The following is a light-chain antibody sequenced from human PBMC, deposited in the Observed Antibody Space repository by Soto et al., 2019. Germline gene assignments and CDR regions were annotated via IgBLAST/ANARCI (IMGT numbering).Light chain of an antibody. Sequence: EIVLTQSPGTLSSSPGERATLSCRASQSVSSSYLAWYQQKPGQAPRLLIYGASSRATGIPDRFSGSGSGTDFTLTISRLEPEDFAVYYCQQYGSSSYTLGQGTKLEIK. J-gene: IGKJ2*01. CDR1: QSVSSSY. CDR3: QQYGSSSYT. V-gene: IGKV3-20*01. CDR2: GAS.